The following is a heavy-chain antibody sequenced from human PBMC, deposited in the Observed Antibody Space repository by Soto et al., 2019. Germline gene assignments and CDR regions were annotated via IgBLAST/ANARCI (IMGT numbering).Heavy chain of an antibody. CDR1: GDSLSSNSAP. Sequence: QTLSLTCAISGDSLSSNSAPWNRIRQSLARGLEWLRRKYYSSKWYNDYPVSAKSRITINPDTSKNQFSLQLNTVTPEDTAVYYCAGVSSSPRYYYCMDVWGQGTTVTVSS. CDR3: AGVSSSPRYYYCMDV. D-gene: IGHD6-6*01. V-gene: IGHV6-1*01. J-gene: IGHJ6*02. CDR2: KYYSSKWYN.